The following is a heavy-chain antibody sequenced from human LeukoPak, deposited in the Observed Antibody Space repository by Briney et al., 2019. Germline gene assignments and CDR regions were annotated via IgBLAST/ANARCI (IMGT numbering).Heavy chain of an antibody. CDR3: AKRSQSGVVFFDY. Sequence: GGSLRLSCAASGFTFSSYAMSWVRHAPGKGLEWVSAISAGGGSTYYADSVKGRFTISRDNSKNTLYLQMNSLRAEDTAVYHCAKRSQSGVVFFDYWGQGTLVTVSS. V-gene: IGHV3-23*01. CDR1: GFTFSSYA. CDR2: ISAGGGST. D-gene: IGHD3-10*01. J-gene: IGHJ4*02.